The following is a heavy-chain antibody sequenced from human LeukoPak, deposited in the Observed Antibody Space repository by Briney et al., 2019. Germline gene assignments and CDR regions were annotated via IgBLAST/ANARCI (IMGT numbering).Heavy chain of an antibody. CDR2: MNPNSGGT. D-gene: IGHD3-10*01. Sequence: ASVKVSCKASGYTFTGNYMHWVRQAPGQGLEWMGRMNPNSGGTDYAQTFQGRVTMTRDTSITTAYVELSRLRSDDTAIYFCARGTTYYDDSGSYRSLDSWGQGTLVIVSS. J-gene: IGHJ5*01. CDR1: GYTFTGNY. CDR3: ARGTTYYDDSGSYRSLDS. V-gene: IGHV1-2*06.